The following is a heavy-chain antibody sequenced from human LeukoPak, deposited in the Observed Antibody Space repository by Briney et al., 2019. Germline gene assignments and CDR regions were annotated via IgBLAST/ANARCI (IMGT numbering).Heavy chain of an antibody. V-gene: IGHV3-11*01. Sequence: PGGSLRLSCAASGFTFSDYYMSWIRQAPGKGLEWVSYITSSGRTIYYAASVKGRFTISRDNAKNSLYLQMTSPRAEDTAVYYCARGVSSRKGYYGMDVWGQGTTATVSS. CDR3: ARGVSSRKGYYGMDV. CDR2: ITSSGRTI. J-gene: IGHJ6*02. CDR1: GFTFSDYY. D-gene: IGHD6-19*01.